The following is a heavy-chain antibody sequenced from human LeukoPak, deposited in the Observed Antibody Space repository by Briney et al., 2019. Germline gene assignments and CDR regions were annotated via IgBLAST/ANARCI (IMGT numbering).Heavy chain of an antibody. CDR1: GFTFSNYW. J-gene: IGHJ4*02. Sequence: GGSLRLSCAASGFTFSNYWMHWVRQAPGKGLVWVSRINRDGRHIMYGDSVKGRLSISRDNAKKTMYMQMNSLRVDDTAVYYCVTSNFDFWGQGTLVTVSS. CDR3: VTSNFDF. CDR2: INRDGRHI. V-gene: IGHV3-74*03. D-gene: IGHD6-6*01.